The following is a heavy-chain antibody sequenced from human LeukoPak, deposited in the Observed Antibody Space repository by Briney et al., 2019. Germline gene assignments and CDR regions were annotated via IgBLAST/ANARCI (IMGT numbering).Heavy chain of an antibody. V-gene: IGHV2-70*11. J-gene: IGHJ4*02. Sequence: QTLSLTCTFSGFSLSTSGMCVSWIRQPPGKALEWLARIDWDDDKYYSTSLKTRLTISKDTSKNQVVLTMTNMDPVDRATYYCARIGDYDILTGYYNFDYWGQGTLVTLSS. CDR1: GFSLSTSGMC. D-gene: IGHD3-9*01. CDR3: ARIGDYDILTGYYNFDY. CDR2: IDWDDDK.